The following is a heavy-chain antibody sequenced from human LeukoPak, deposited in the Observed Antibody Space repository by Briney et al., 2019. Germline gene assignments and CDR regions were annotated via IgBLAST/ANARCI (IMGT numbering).Heavy chain of an antibody. J-gene: IGHJ6*03. V-gene: IGHV3-23*01. Sequence: PGGSLRLSCAASRFTFSSYAMSWVRQAPGKGLEWVSAISGSGGSTYHADSVKGRFTISRDNSKNTLYLQMNSLGAEDTAVYYCAKQGCPNGVCYSYYYYMDVWGKGTTVTVSS. CDR1: RFTFSSYA. CDR3: AKQGCPNGVCYSYYYYMDV. CDR2: ISGSGGST. D-gene: IGHD2-8*01.